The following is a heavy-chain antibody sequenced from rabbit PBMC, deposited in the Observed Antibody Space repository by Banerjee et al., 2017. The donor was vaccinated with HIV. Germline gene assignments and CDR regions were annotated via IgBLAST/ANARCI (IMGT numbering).Heavy chain of an antibody. D-gene: IGHD4-2*01. Sequence: QEQLVESGGDLVKPGASLTLTCTASGFSFSSSYWICWVRQAPGKGLEWIACINTDNINTYYASWAKGRFTISETSSTTVDLKMTSLTAADTATYFCARDRHADSLDFALWGPGTLVTVS. CDR3: ARDRHADSLDFAL. CDR2: INTDNINT. J-gene: IGHJ4*01. CDR1: GFSFSSSYW. V-gene: IGHV1S45*01.